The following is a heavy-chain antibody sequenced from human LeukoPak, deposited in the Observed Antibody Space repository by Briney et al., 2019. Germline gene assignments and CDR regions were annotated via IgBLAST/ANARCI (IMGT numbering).Heavy chain of an antibody. CDR3: ATGDRSYESSGRDAFDI. J-gene: IGHJ3*02. D-gene: IGHD3-22*01. V-gene: IGHV3-7*01. CDR2: IKQDGSEK. Sequence: GGSLRLSCTASGFTFNWYWMSWVRQAPGKGLEWVANIKQDGSEKNYVDSVKGRFTMSRDNARNSVFLQMDDLRAEDTAVYYCATGDRSYESSGRDAFDIWGQATMVTVS. CDR1: GFTFNWYW.